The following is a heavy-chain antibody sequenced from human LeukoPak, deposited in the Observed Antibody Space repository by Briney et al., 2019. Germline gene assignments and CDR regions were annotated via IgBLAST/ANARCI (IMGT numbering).Heavy chain of an antibody. CDR2: IKQDGSTK. CDR1: GFTFANSW. D-gene: IGHD3-3*01. Sequence: GGSLRLSCAASGFTFANSWIAWVRQAPGKGLEWVANIKQDGSTKHYADSLKGRFTISRDNPKNSLFLQMNNLRADDTAIYYCTRDTIWSLDYWGQGILVTVAS. V-gene: IGHV3-7*01. J-gene: IGHJ4*02. CDR3: TRDTIWSLDY.